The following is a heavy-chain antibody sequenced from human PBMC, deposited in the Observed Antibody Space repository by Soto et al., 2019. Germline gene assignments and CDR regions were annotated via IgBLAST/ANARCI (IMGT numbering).Heavy chain of an antibody. V-gene: IGHV3-53*04. J-gene: IGHJ3*02. CDR3: ASLYDSGSLGAFDI. CDR2: IYSGGST. D-gene: IGHD3-10*01. Sequence: EVQLVESGGGLVQPGGSMRLSCAASGFTVSSNYMSWVRQAPGKGLEWVSVIYSGGSTYYADSVKGRFTISRHNSKNTLYLQMNSLRAEDTAVYYCASLYDSGSLGAFDIWGQGTMVTVSS. CDR1: GFTVSSNY.